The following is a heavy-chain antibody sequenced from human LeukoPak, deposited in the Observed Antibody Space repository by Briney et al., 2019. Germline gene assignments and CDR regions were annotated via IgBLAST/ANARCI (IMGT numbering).Heavy chain of an antibody. CDR1: GGSINNYY. CDR3: ARGRYCSADICSGGDAFDI. D-gene: IGHD2-15*01. V-gene: IGHV4-4*07. CDR2: IYTRGSP. Sequence: SETLSLTCTVSGGSINNYYWSWIRQPAGKGLEWIGRIYTRGSPNYNPSLNSRVTMSVDTSKNQFSLKLSSVTAADTAVYYCARGRYCSADICSGGDAFDIWGQGTMVSVSS. J-gene: IGHJ3*02.